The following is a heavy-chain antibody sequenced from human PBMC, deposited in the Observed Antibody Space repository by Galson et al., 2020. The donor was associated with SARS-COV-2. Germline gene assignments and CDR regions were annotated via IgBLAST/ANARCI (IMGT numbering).Heavy chain of an antibody. CDR1: GFTFSSYA. V-gene: IGHV3-30-3*01. Sequence: GGSLRLSCAASGFTFSSYAMHWVRQAPGKGLEWVAVISYDGSNKYYADSVKGRFTISRDNSKNTQYLQMNSLRAEDTAVYYCARDLGGWFDPWGQGTLVTVSS. CDR2: ISYDGSNK. CDR3: ARDLGGWFDP. J-gene: IGHJ5*02.